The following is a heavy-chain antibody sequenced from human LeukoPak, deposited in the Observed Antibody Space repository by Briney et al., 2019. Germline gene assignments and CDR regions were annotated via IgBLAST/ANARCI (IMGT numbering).Heavy chain of an antibody. D-gene: IGHD3-10*01. CDR2: ISYDGSNK. Sequence: GGSLRLSCAASGFTFSSYAMHWVRQAPGKGLEWVAVISYDGSNKYYADSVKGRFTISRDNSKNTLYLQMNSLRAEDTAVYYCASGFGENYYYMDVWGKGTTVTVSS. J-gene: IGHJ6*03. CDR3: ASGFGENYYYMDV. V-gene: IGHV3-30*01. CDR1: GFTFSSYA.